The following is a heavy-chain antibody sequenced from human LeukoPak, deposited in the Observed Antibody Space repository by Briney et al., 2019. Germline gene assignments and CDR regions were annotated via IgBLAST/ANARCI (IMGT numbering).Heavy chain of an antibody. Sequence: GGSLRLSCAASGFTFSTYSMNWVRQAPGKGLEWVAFIRYDGSNKYYADSVKGRFTISRDNSKNTLYLQMNSLRAEDTAVYYCARESGGYDSSGSTFDYWGQGAMVTVSS. CDR3: ARESGGYDSSGSTFDY. CDR1: GFTFSTYS. J-gene: IGHJ4*02. V-gene: IGHV3-30*02. CDR2: IRYDGSNK. D-gene: IGHD3-22*01.